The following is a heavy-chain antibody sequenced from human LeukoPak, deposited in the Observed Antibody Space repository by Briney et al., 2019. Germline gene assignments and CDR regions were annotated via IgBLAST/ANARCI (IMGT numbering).Heavy chain of an antibody. V-gene: IGHV3-23*01. CDR3: AKRRRTYYYDSSETPQGD. Sequence: GGSLRLSCAASGFTFSSYAMSWVRQAPGKGLEWVSAISGSGGSTYYADSVKGRFTISRDNSKNTLYLQMNSLRAEDTAVYYCAKRRRTYYYDSSETPQGDWGQGTLVTVSS. J-gene: IGHJ4*02. CDR1: GFTFSSYA. D-gene: IGHD3-22*01. CDR2: ISGSGGST.